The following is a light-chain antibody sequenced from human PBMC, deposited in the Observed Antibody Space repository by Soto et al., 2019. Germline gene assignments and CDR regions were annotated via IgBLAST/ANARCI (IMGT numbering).Light chain of an antibody. CDR1: QSISNH. J-gene: IGKJ1*01. CDR2: AAS. CDR3: QQSYSSPPT. Sequence: TQSTSSRSTNVEHRAISNCLASQSISNHLNWYQQKPGKAPKLLIFAASSLQSGVPSRFSGSRSGPDFTLTISSLQPEDFATYYCQQSYSSPPTFGQGTKVDIK. V-gene: IGKV1-39*01.